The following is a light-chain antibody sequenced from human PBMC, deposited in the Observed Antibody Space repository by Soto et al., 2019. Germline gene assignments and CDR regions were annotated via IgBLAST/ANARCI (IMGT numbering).Light chain of an antibody. V-gene: IGKV1-5*01. CDR1: QSISRW. J-gene: IGKJ1*01. CDR3: QQYDLYWT. CDR2: DAS. Sequence: DIQMTQSPSTLSASVGDRVTITCRASQSISRWLAWYQQKPGKAPKLLIFDASTLETGVPLRFSGSGSGTEFSLSINSLQPEDFGTYFCQQYDLYWTFGQGTKVDIK.